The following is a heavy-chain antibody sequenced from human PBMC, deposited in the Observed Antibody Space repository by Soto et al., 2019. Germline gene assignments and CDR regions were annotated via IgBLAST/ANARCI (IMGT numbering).Heavy chain of an antibody. CDR3: ARTVGAAYYFDF. V-gene: IGHV4-4*07. J-gene: IGHJ4*02. CDR2: VYTSGST. CDR1: GDSMTKHY. Sequence: SETLSLTCTVSGDSMTKHYWSWIRQPAGKGLEWIGRVYTSGSTNYNPSLKSRVTMSIDTSNNHFSLTLKSVTAADTAVYYCARTVGAAYYFDFWGQGALVTVSS. D-gene: IGHD1-26*01.